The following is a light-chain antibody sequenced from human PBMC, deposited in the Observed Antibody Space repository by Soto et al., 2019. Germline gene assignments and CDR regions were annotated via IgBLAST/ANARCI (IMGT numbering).Light chain of an antibody. CDR1: QTISSW. V-gene: IGKV1-5*03. CDR2: KAS. J-gene: IGKJ5*01. Sequence: DIQVTQSPSTLSGSVGDRVTITCRASQTISSWLAWYQQKPGKATKLLIYKASTLKSGVPSRFSGSGSETEFTLTISSLQPDDFAIYYCQQYNDWITFGQGTRLEI. CDR3: QQYNDWIT.